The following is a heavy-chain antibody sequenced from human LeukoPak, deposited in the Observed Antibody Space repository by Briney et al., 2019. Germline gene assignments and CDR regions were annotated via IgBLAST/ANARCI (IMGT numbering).Heavy chain of an antibody. CDR2: IYYSGST. V-gene: IGHV4-39*07. J-gene: IGHJ4*02. CDR3: ARDRIAGPIDY. D-gene: IGHD6-13*01. Sequence: SETLSLTCTVSGGSISSSSYYWGWIRQPPGKGLEWIGSIYYSGSTYYNPSLESRVTISVDTSKNQFSLKLSSVTAADTAVYYCARDRIAGPIDYWGQGTLVTVSS. CDR1: GGSISSSSYY.